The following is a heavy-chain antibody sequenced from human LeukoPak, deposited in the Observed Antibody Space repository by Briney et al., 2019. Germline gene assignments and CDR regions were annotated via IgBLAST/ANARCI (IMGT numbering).Heavy chain of an antibody. D-gene: IGHD3-10*01. V-gene: IGHV3-23*01. CDR1: GFTFSTYA. J-gene: IGHJ6*02. CDR2: VSGSGGST. Sequence: GGSLRLSCAASGFTFSTYAMSWVRLAPGKGLEWVSGVSGSGGSTYYADSVKGRFTSSRDNSNNTLYVQMNSLRVEDTAVYYCAKSGGLSGSGRLAMDVWGQGTTVTVSS. CDR3: AKSGGLSGSGRLAMDV.